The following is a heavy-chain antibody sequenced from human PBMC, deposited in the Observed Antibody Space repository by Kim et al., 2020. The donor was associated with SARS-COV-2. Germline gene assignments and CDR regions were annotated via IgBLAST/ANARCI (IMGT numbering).Heavy chain of an antibody. J-gene: IGHJ1*01. CDR2: INHSGST. D-gene: IGHD2-21*02. CDR3: ARGRVVVTAIRRAEYFQH. CDR1: GGSFSGYY. Sequence: SETLSLTCAVYGGSFSGYYWSWIRQPPGKGLEWIGEINHSGSTNYNPSLKSRVTISVDTSKNQFSLKLSSVTAADTAVYYCARGRVVVTAIRRAEYFQHWGQGTLVTVSS. V-gene: IGHV4-34*01.